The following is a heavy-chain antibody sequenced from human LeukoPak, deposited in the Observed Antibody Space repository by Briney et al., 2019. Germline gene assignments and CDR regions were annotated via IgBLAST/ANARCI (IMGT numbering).Heavy chain of an antibody. CDR3: ARSRGVGPGAYFDY. CDR1: GFSFSDNY. D-gene: IGHD1-26*01. J-gene: IGHJ4*02. Sequence: GGSLRLSCAASGFSFSDNYMSWIRQAPGQGLEWVSYISNTGSHTMYAESVRGRFTISRDNAKNSLYLEMSSLRADDTAVYYCARSRGVGPGAYFDYWGQGTVVTVSS. CDR2: ISNTGSHT. V-gene: IGHV3-11*03.